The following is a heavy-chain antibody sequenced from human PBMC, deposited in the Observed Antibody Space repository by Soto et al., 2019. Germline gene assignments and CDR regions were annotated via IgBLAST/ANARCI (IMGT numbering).Heavy chain of an antibody. CDR1: GGSISSGGYS. V-gene: IGHV4-30-2*01. D-gene: IGHD3-22*01. Sequence: PSETLSLTCAVSGGSISSGGYSWSWIRQPPGKGLEWIGYIYHSGSTYYNPSLKSRVTISVDRSKNQFSLKLSSVTAADTAVYYCARNDYYDSSGYYSLKGRRHNWFDPWGQGTLVTVSS. CDR2: IYHSGST. CDR3: ARNDYYDSSGYYSLKGRRHNWFDP. J-gene: IGHJ5*02.